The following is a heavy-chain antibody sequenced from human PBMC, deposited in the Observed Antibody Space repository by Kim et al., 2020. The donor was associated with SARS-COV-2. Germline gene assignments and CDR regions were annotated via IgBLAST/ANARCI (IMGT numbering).Heavy chain of an antibody. D-gene: IGHD1-26*01. Sequence: GGSLRLSCAASGFTFSSYSMNWVRQAPGKGLEWVSYISSSSSTIYYAGSVKGRFTISRDNAKNSLYLQMNSLRDEDTAVYYCARGENQNYYYGMDVWGQGTTVTVSS. CDR2: ISSSSSTI. V-gene: IGHV3-48*02. CDR1: GFTFSSYS. J-gene: IGHJ6*02. CDR3: ARGENQNYYYGMDV.